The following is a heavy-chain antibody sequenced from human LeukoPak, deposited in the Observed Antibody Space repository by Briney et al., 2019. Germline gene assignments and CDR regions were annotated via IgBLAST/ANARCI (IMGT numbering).Heavy chain of an antibody. D-gene: IGHD4-17*01. V-gene: IGHV1-69*04. Sequence: SVKVSCKASGGTFSSYAISWVRQAPGQGLEWMGRIIPILGIANYAQKFQGRVTITADKSTSTACMELSSLRSEDTAVYYCARVLAGYGFDYWGQGTLVTVSS. CDR2: IIPILGIA. CDR1: GGTFSSYA. J-gene: IGHJ4*02. CDR3: ARVLAGYGFDY.